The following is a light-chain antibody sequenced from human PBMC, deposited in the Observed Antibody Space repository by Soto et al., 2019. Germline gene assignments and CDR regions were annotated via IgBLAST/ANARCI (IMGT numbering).Light chain of an antibody. V-gene: IGLV3-1*01. CDR1: KLGDKY. J-gene: IGLJ2*01. CDR3: QAWDSSTPVV. CDR2: QDS. Sequence: SYELTQPPSVSVSPGQTASITCSGDKLGDKYACWYQQKPGQSPVLVIYQDSKRPSGIPERFSGSMSGNTATLTISGTQAMDEADYYCQAWDSSTPVVFGGGTKLTVL.